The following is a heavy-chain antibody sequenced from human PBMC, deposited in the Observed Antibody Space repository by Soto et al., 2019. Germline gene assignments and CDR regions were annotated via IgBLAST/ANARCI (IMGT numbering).Heavy chain of an antibody. V-gene: IGHV3-11*01. Sequence: GGSLRLSCAASGFTFSDYYMSWIRQAPGKGLEWVSYISSSGSTIYYADSVKGRFTISRDNAKNSLYLQMNSLRAEDTAVYYCARVRLGYCSGGSCYAGLGYYYYMDVWGKGTTVTVSS. CDR3: ARVRLGYCSGGSCYAGLGYYYYMDV. CDR1: GFTFSDYY. CDR2: ISSSGSTI. D-gene: IGHD2-15*01. J-gene: IGHJ6*03.